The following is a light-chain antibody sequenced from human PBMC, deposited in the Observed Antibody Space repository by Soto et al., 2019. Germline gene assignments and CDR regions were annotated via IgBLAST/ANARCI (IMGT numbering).Light chain of an antibody. CDR2: AAS. Sequence: IQMTQSPSSLSASVGDRVTITFLASQSISSYLNWYQQKPGKAPKLLIYAASSLQSGVPSRFSGSGSGTDFTLTISSLQPEDFATYYCQQSYSTSWTFGQGTKVDI. CDR3: QQSYSTSWT. V-gene: IGKV1-39*01. CDR1: QSISSY. J-gene: IGKJ1*01.